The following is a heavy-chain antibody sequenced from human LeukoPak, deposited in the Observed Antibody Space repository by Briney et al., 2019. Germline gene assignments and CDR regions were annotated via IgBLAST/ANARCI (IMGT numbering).Heavy chain of an antibody. V-gene: IGHV4-39*07. J-gene: IGHJ5*02. Sequence: SETLSLTCTVSGGSISSSSYYWGWIRQPPGKGLECIGSIYHSGSTYSNPSLKSRVTISADTSKNQLSLKLSSVTAADTAVYYCARIKGHSSGYYLDPWGQRTLVTVSS. D-gene: IGHD3-22*01. CDR1: GGSISSSSYY. CDR2: IYHSGST. CDR3: ARIKGHSSGYYLDP.